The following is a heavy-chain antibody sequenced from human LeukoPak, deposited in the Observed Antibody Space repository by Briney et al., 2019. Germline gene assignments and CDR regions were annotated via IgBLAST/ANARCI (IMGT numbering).Heavy chain of an antibody. D-gene: IGHD6-13*01. J-gene: IGHJ4*02. V-gene: IGHV4-34*01. CDR3: ARASIAAAGFDY. CDR2: INHSGST. CDR1: GGSFSGYY. Sequence: SETLSLTCAVYGGSFSGYYWSWIRQPPGRGLEWIGEINHSGSTNYNPSLKSRVTISVDTSKNQFSLKLSSVTAADTAVYYCARASIAAAGFDYWGQGTLVTVSS.